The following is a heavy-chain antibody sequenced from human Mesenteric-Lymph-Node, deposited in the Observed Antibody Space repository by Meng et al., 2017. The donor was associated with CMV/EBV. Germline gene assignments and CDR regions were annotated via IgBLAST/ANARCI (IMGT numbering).Heavy chain of an antibody. CDR2: ISAYNGNT. J-gene: IGHJ6*02. V-gene: IGHV1-18*01. CDR3: ARDFSGCSSTNCYNYYYYGMDV. D-gene: IGHD2-2*01. CDR1: GYTFTSYG. Sequence: ASVKVSCKASGYTFTSYGISWVRQAPGQGLEWMGWISAYNGNTNYAQKLQGRVTMTTDTSTSTAYMELRSLRSDDTAVYYCARDFSGCSSTNCYNYYYYGMDVWGQGTTVTVSS.